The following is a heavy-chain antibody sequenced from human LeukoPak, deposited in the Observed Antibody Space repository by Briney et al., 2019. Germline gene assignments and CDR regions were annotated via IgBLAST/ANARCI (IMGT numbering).Heavy chain of an antibody. D-gene: IGHD6-19*01. J-gene: IGHJ4*02. Sequence: GGSLRLSCVASGFTFSMYWMDWVRQAPGKGLVWVSRINSDGSSTDYADSVKGRFTISRDNAKNTLYLQMNSLRAEDTAVYYCVRDLSEYTTGWYPYYFDYWGQGSLVTVPS. CDR3: VRDLSEYTTGWYPYYFDY. CDR2: INSDGSST. CDR1: GFTFSMYW. V-gene: IGHV3-74*01.